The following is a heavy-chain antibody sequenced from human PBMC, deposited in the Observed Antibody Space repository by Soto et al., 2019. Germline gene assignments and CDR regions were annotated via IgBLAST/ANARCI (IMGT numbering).Heavy chain of an antibody. CDR1: GGSITSSSYY. CDR3: ARGRYFDWFPYFQH. CDR2: IYYSGST. Sequence: SETLPLTCTVSGGSITSSSYYWGWIRQPPGKGLEWIGNIYYSGSTYYNPSLKSRVTISVDTSKNQFSLKLSSVTAADTAVYYCARGRYFDWFPYFQHWGQGTLVTVSS. V-gene: IGHV4-39*07. D-gene: IGHD3-9*01. J-gene: IGHJ1*01.